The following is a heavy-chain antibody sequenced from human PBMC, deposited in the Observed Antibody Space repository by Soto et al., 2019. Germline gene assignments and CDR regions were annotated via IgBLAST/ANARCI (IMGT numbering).Heavy chain of an antibody. CDR1: VGSVSGGSYY. V-gene: IGHV4-61*01. CDR2: IYYSGST. J-gene: IGHJ4*02. CDR3: ARDIRGYSWGLVT. Sequence: LSLTCTVSVGSVSGGSYYWTWIRQPPGKGLEWIGYIYYSGSTTYNPSLKSRVTISIDTSKNQFSLKLTSATAADTAVYYCARDIRGYSWGLVTWGQGALDPASS. D-gene: IGHD5-18*01.